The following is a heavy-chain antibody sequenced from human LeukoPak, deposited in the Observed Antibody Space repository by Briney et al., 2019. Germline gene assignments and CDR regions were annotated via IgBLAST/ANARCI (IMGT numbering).Heavy chain of an antibody. D-gene: IGHD6-13*01. CDR1: GGSISSGGYY. J-gene: IGHJ4*02. V-gene: IGHV4-31*02. CDR3: ARVAAAGTRYYFDY. Sequence: SETLSLTCSVSGGSISSGGYYWSWIRQHPWKGLEWSGYIYYSGSTYYNPSLKSRVTISVDTSKNQFSLKLSSVTAADTAVYYCARVAAAGTRYYFDYWGQGTLVTVSS. CDR2: IYYSGST.